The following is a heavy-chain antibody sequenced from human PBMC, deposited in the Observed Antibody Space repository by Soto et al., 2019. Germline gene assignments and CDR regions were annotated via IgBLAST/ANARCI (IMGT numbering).Heavy chain of an antibody. V-gene: IGHV3-11*01. CDR3: ARLLALFCDILTGKYRPKPYYYIAV. CDR2: ISNSGRII. D-gene: IGHD3-9*01. Sequence: PWGSLRLSCSASGFTFSDYYMSWFRQAPGKGLEWISHISNSGRIISYADSPKGRFTISRDNAEKSLFLEMNSLRVDDTAVYYRARLLALFCDILTGKYRPKPYYYIAVGGKGPTVTVSS. CDR1: GFTFSDYY. J-gene: IGHJ6*03.